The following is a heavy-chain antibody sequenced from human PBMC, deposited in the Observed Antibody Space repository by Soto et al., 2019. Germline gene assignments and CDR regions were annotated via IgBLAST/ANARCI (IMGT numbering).Heavy chain of an antibody. Sequence: VVSLRLSCADSEFTFNDYATHWVRQAPGKGLEWVSLIAWDGGATYYADSVKGRFTISRDISKKSLYLQMNSLRVEDTALYYCGWDKRGGDDGFHIRGQGTMVTVSS. CDR3: GWDKRGGDDGFHI. D-gene: IGHD1-1*01. CDR2: IAWDGGAT. J-gene: IGHJ3*02. V-gene: IGHV3-43D*04. CDR1: EFTFNDYA.